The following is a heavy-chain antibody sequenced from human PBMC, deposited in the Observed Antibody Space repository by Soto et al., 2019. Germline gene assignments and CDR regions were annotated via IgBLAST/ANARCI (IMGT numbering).Heavy chain of an antibody. Sequence: PSETLSLTCAVYGGSFSGYYWSWIRQPPGKGLEWIGEINHSGSTNYNPSLKSRVTISVDTSKNQFPLKLSSVTAADTAVYYCARGVYCSGGSCYLAMDVWGQGTTVTVSS. CDR1: GGSFSGYY. CDR2: INHSGST. J-gene: IGHJ6*02. V-gene: IGHV4-34*01. CDR3: ARGVYCSGGSCYLAMDV. D-gene: IGHD2-15*01.